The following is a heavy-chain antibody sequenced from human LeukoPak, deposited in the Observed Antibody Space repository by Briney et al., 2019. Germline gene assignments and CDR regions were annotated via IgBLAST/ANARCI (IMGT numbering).Heavy chain of an antibody. CDR1: GGSISSYY. CDR3: ARAPPTAYYYYYYGMDV. J-gene: IGHJ6*02. CDR2: IYYSGST. V-gene: IGHV4-59*08. Sequence: PSETLSLTCTVSGGSISSYYWSWIRQPPGKGLEWIGYIYYSGSTNYNPSLKSRVTISVDTSKNQFSLKLSSVTAADTAVYYCARAPPTAYYYYYYGMDVWGQGTTVTVSS. D-gene: IGHD2-21*01.